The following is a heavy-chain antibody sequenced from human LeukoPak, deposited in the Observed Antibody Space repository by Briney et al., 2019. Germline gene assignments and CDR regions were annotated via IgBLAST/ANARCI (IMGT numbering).Heavy chain of an antibody. J-gene: IGHJ4*02. CDR3: ARRAGLHYYDSSGYSLGY. CDR1: GYTFTSYD. D-gene: IGHD3-22*01. Sequence: ASVKVSCKASGYTFTSYDINWVRQVTGQGLEWMGWMNPNSGNTGYAQKFQGRVTITRNTSISTAYMELSSLRSEDTAVYYCARRAGLHYYDSSGYSLGYWGQGTLVTVSS. CDR2: MNPNSGNT. V-gene: IGHV1-8*03.